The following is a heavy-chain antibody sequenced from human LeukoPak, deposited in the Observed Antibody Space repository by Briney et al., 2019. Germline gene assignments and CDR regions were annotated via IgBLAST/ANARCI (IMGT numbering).Heavy chain of an antibody. J-gene: IGHJ4*02. CDR2: ISSSSSYI. Sequence: AGSLRLSCAASGFTFSSYSMNWVHQAPGKGLEWVSSISSSSSYIYYADSVKGRFTISRDTSKNTLYLQMNSLRAEDTAVYYCARAVVVINNFDYWGQGTLVTVSS. D-gene: IGHD3-22*01. CDR3: ARAVVVINNFDY. CDR1: GFTFSSYS. V-gene: IGHV3-21*01.